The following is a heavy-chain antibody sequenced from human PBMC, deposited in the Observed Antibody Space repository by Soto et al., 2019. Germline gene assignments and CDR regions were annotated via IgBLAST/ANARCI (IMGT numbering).Heavy chain of an antibody. CDR3: ARDGDSGTAGFDY. J-gene: IGHJ4*02. CDR1: GGTFSGYA. CDR2: IIPIFGTA. D-gene: IGHD5-12*01. Sequence: SSVNVSCKASGGTFSGYAISCVRQAPGQGLEWMGGIIPIFGTANYAQKFQGRVTITADESTSTAYMELSSLRSEDTAVYYCARDGDSGTAGFDYWGQGTLVTVSS. V-gene: IGHV1-69*13.